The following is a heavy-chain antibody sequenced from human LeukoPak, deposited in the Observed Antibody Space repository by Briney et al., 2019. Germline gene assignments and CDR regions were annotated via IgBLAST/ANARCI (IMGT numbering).Heavy chain of an antibody. CDR3: ARFLTLGYYDSSGYDY. CDR1: GYTFTGYY. V-gene: IGHV1-2*06. CDR2: INPNSGGT. Sequence: GASVKVSCKASGYTFTGYYMHWVRQAPGQGLEWMGRINPNSGGTNYAQKFQGRVTMTRDTSISTAYMELSRLRSDYTAVYYCARFLTLGYYDSSGYDYWGQGTLVTVSS. J-gene: IGHJ4*02. D-gene: IGHD3-22*01.